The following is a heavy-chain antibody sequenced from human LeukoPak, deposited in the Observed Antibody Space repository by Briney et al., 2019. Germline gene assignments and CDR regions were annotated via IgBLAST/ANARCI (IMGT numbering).Heavy chain of an antibody. D-gene: IGHD3-10*01. CDR2: IKQDGSEK. V-gene: IGHV3-7*01. J-gene: IGHJ5*02. Sequence: GGSLRLSCAASGFTFSSYWMSWVRQAPGKGLEWVANIKQDGSEKYYVDSVKGRFTISRDNAKNSLYLQMNSLRAEDTAVYYCAKMDIYYGSGSYGPLDPWGQGTLVTVSS. CDR3: AKMDIYYGSGSYGPLDP. CDR1: GFTFSSYW.